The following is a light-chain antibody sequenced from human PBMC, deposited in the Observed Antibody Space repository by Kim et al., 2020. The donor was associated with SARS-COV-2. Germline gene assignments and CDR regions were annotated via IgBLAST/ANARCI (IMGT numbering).Light chain of an antibody. CDR2: GKN. J-gene: IGLJ2*01. CDR1: SLRSYY. CDR3: NSRDSSGNRLSV. Sequence: SSELTQDPAVSVALGQTVRITCQGDSLRSYYASWYQQKPGQAPVLVISGKNNRPSAIPDRFSGSSSGNTASLTITGAQAEDEADYYCNSRDSSGNRLSVFGGGTQLTVL. V-gene: IGLV3-19*01.